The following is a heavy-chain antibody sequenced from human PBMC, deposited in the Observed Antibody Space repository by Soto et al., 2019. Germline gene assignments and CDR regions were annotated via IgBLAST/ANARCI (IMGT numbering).Heavy chain of an antibody. V-gene: IGHV4-59*01. D-gene: IGHD3-10*01. CDR3: ARDRGRHYYGSGSYSVVDI. CDR2: IYYSGST. J-gene: IGHJ3*02. CDR1: GGSISSYY. Sequence: PSETLSLTCTVSGGSISSYYWSWIRQPPGKGLEWIGYIYYSGSTNYNPSLKSRVTISVDTSKNQFSLKLSSVTAADTAVYYCARDRGRHYYGSGSYSVVDIWGQGTMVTVS.